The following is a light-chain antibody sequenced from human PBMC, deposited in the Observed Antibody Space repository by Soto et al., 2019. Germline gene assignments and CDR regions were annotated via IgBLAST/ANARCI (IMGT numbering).Light chain of an antibody. CDR1: QGISNH. V-gene: IGKV1-27*01. CDR2: GAS. Sequence: DIQMTQSPSSRSASVGDRVTITCRASQGISNHLAWFQQKPGKVPMLLIYGASTLQSGVPSRFSGSGSGTDFTLTISSLQPEDVGTYYCQKYKDFPFTVGRGTKVDV. CDR3: QKYKDFPFT. J-gene: IGKJ3*01.